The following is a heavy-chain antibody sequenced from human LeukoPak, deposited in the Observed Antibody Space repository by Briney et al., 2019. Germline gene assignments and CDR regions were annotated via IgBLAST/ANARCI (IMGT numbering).Heavy chain of an antibody. J-gene: IGHJ3*02. CDR3: ARDLLYSSGRLGYAFDI. V-gene: IGHV3-30-3*01. D-gene: IGHD6-19*01. Sequence: GRSLRLSCAASGFTFSSYAMHWVRQAPGKGLEWVAVISYDGSNKYYADSVKGRFTISRDNSKNTLYLQMNGLRAEDTAVYYCARDLLYSSGRLGYAFDIWGQGTMVTVSS. CDR2: ISYDGSNK. CDR1: GFTFSSYA.